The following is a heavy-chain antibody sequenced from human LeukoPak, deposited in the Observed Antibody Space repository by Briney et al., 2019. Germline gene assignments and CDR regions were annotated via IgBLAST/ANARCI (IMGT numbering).Heavy chain of an antibody. J-gene: IGHJ4*02. CDR3: ASGITGTTLFFTFDY. Sequence: GGSLRLSCAASGFTFSDYYMSWIRQAPGKGLEWVSYISSSGSTIYYADSVKGRFTISRDNAKNSLYLQMNSLRAEDTAVYYCASGITGTTLFFTFDYWGQGTLVTVSS. CDR1: GFTFSDYY. D-gene: IGHD1-20*01. V-gene: IGHV3-11*04. CDR2: ISSSGSTI.